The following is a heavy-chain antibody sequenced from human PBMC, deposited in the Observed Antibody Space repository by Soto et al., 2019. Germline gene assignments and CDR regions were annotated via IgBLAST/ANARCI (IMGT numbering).Heavy chain of an antibody. J-gene: IGHJ6*02. CDR3: AKDQGTFYYYGMDV. CDR2: ISYDGSNK. CDR1: GFTFSSYC. D-gene: IGHD1-1*01. Sequence: LRLSCAASGFTFSSYCMHWVRQAPGKGLEWVAVISYDGSNKYYADSVKGRFTISRDNSKNTLYLQMNSLRAEDTAVYYCAKDQGTFYYYGMDVWGQGTTVTAP. V-gene: IGHV3-30*18.